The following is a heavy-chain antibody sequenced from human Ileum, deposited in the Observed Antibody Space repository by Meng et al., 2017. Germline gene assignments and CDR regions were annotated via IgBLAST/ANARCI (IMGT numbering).Heavy chain of an antibody. V-gene: IGHV1-46*01. CDR3: VREFRGGYFDY. CDR1: GGTFSSYA. Sequence: VQPVRSGAEVKKPESSGQVSCKASGGTFSSYAMSWLRQAPGQGLEWLGVSNPSGGGTNYAQKLQGRVNMTRDTSANTVYMELGSLKSEDTAVYYCVREFRGGYFDYWGQGTLVTVSS. CDR2: SNPSGGGT. D-gene: IGHD3-16*01. J-gene: IGHJ4*02.